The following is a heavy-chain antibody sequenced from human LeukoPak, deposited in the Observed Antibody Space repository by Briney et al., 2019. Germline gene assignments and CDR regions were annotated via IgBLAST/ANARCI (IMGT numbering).Heavy chain of an antibody. Sequence: GGSLRLSCAASGFTFSSYAMSWVRQAPGKGLEWVSTISGSGTGTYYADSVKGRFTISRDNSKYTLYLQMNSLRAGDTAVYYCAKGGYSSGWRNYFDYWGQGTLVTVSS. CDR2: ISGSGTGT. CDR1: GFTFSSYA. D-gene: IGHD6-19*01. V-gene: IGHV3-23*01. CDR3: AKGGYSSGWRNYFDY. J-gene: IGHJ4*02.